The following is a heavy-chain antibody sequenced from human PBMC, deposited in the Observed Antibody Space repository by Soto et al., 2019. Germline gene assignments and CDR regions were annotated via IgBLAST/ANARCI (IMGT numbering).Heavy chain of an antibody. CDR2: INHSGST. Sequence: PSETLSLTCAVYGGSFSGYYWSWIRQPPGKGLEWIGEINHSGSTNYNPSLKSRVTISVDTSKNQFSLKLGSVTAADTAVYYCARPATPEVNYYYYMDVWGKGTTVTVSS. J-gene: IGHJ6*03. CDR3: ARPATPEVNYYYYMDV. V-gene: IGHV4-34*01. D-gene: IGHD5-12*01. CDR1: GGSFSGYY.